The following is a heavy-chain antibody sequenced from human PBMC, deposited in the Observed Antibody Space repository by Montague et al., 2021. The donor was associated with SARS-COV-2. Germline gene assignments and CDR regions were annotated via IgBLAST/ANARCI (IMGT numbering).Heavy chain of an antibody. J-gene: IGHJ6*03. V-gene: IGHV6-1*01. D-gene: IGHD1-14*01. CDR3: ARATEWRGYYYYYYMDV. CDR2: YRPRKNN. Sequence: YRPRKNNDYEVAIRSRRTINPDTSKNQFSLQLNSVTPEDTAVYYCARATEWRGYYYYYYMDVWGKGTTVTVSS.